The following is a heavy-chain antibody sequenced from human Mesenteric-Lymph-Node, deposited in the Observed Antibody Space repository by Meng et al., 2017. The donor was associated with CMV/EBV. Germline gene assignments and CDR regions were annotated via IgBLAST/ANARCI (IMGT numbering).Heavy chain of an antibody. D-gene: IGHD5-24*01. CDR3: ARALDLRDGYNYPPFDY. J-gene: IGHJ4*02. V-gene: IGHV1-69*08. Sequence: GTFGSYTISSLRQARGQGLEWMGRITPILDTANYAQKFQGRVTISADKSTSTTYVELSSLTSEDAAIYYCARALDLRDGYNYPPFDYWGQGTLVTVSS. CDR1: GTFGSYT. CDR2: ITPILDTA.